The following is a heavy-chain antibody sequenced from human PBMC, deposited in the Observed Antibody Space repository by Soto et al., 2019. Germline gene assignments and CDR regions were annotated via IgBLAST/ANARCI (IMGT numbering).Heavy chain of an antibody. CDR3: ARKTLLKYSSSPQGHYYYYYGMDV. J-gene: IGHJ6*02. V-gene: IGHV1-69*13. D-gene: IGHD6-13*01. Sequence: GASVKVSCKASGGTFSSYAISWVRQAPGQGLEWMGGIIPIFGTANYAQKFQGRVTITADESTSTAYMELSSLRSEDTAVYYCARKTLLKYSSSPQGHYYYYYGMDVWGQGTTVTVSS. CDR1: GGTFSSYA. CDR2: IIPIFGTA.